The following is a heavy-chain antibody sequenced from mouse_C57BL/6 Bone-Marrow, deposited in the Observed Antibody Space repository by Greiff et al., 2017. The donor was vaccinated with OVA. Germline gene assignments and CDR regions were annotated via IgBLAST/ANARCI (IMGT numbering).Heavy chain of an antibody. V-gene: IGHV1-81*01. CDR3: ARYDGYGAY. CDR2: IYPRSGNT. CDR1: GYTFTSYG. J-gene: IGHJ3*01. D-gene: IGHD2-3*01. Sequence: QVQLKESGAELARPGASVKLSCKASGYTFTSYGISWVKQRTGQGLEWIGEIYPRSGNTYYNEKFKGKATLTADKSSSTAYMELRSLTSEDSAVYFCARYDGYGAYWGQGTLVTVSA.